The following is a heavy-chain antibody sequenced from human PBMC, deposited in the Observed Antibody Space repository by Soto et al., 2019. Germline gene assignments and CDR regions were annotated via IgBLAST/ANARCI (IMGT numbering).Heavy chain of an antibody. V-gene: IGHV1-3*05. CDR1: GYTFTTYP. CDR2: INVGNGGT. J-gene: IGHJ5*02. D-gene: IGHD2-15*01. Sequence: QVQLVQSGAEEKKPGASVKVSCKASGYTFTTYPMNWLRQAPGQRPEWMGWINVGNGGTKYSQKFQGRVSITRDTSASTAYMQLSSLRSDDTAVYYCATDRGGYCSGGSCPEAWFGPWGQGTMVTGTS. CDR3: ATDRGGYCSGGSCPEAWFGP.